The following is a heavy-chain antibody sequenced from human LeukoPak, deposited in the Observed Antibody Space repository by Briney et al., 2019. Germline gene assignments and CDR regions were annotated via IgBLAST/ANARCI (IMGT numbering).Heavy chain of an antibody. V-gene: IGHV3-21*01. Sequence: GGSLRLSCAASGFAFSSYSMNWVRQAPGRGREWVSPISTSSIYIYYADSVKGRFTISRDNAKKSLYLQVNSLRAEDTAVYYCARGAINSGSYDAYFDYWGQGTLVTVSS. D-gene: IGHD1-26*01. CDR3: ARGAINSGSYDAYFDY. J-gene: IGHJ4*02. CDR2: ISTSSIYI. CDR1: GFAFSSYS.